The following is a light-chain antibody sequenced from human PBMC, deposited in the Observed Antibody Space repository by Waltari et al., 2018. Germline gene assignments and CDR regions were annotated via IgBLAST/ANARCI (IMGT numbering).Light chain of an antibody. CDR3: QHYVRLPAT. CDR2: GAS. J-gene: IGKJ1*01. Sequence: EIVLTQSPGSLSSSPGERVTLSCRASQRGSRALAWYQQKPGQAPRLLIFGASNRATGSPDRFSGSGSETDFSLTISRLEPEDFAVYYCQHYVRLPATFGRGTKVEIK. CDR1: QRGSRA. V-gene: IGKV3-20*01.